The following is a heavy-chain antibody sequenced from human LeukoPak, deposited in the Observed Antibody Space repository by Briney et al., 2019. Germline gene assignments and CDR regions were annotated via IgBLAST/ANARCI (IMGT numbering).Heavy chain of an antibody. CDR2: TRNKANSYTT. CDR1: GFTSSDHY. D-gene: IGHD1-26*01. Sequence: GGSLRLSCAASGFTSSDHYMDWVRQAPGKGLEWVGRTRNKANSYTTEYAASVKGRFTISRDDSKNSLYLQMNSMKTEDTAVYYCARGGSYTPFDYWGQGTLVTVSS. V-gene: IGHV3-72*01. CDR3: ARGGSYTPFDY. J-gene: IGHJ4*02.